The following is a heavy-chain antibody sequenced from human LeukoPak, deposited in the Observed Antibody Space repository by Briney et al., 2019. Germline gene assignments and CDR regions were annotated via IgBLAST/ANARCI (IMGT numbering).Heavy chain of an antibody. D-gene: IGHD3-22*01. CDR3: ARDTYYYDSSRNPKADY. V-gene: IGHV1-18*01. CDR1: GYTFTSYG. Sequence: ASVKVSCKASGYTFTSYGISWVRQAPGQGLEWMVWISAYNGNTNYAQKLQGRVTMTTDTSTSTAYMELRSLRSDDTAVYYCARDTYYYDSSRNPKADYWGQGTLVTVSS. J-gene: IGHJ4*02. CDR2: ISAYNGNT.